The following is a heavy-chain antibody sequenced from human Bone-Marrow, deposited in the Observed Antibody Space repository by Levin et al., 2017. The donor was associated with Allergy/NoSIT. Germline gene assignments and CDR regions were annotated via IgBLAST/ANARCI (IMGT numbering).Heavy chain of an antibody. V-gene: IGHV4-61*08. D-gene: IGHD6-13*01. CDR1: GGSVTSGDYY. J-gene: IGHJ4*02. Sequence: PSETLSLTCSVSGGSVTSGDYYWSWIRKPPGKGLEWIGFIHSSGSTNYIPSLKSRVTMSHDTSKNQLSLSLTSVTAADTAIYYCAGVSAAGGTRLVDYWGQGTLVTVSS. CDR2: IHSSGST. CDR3: AGVSAAGGTRLVDY.